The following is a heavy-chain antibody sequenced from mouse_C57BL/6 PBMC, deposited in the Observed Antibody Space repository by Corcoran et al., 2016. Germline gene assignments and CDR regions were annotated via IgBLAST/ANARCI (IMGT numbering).Heavy chain of an antibody. J-gene: IGHJ2*01. D-gene: IGHD2-4*01. CDR3: AREDYDYDKTDY. CDR2: INPNNGGT. CDR1: GYTFTDYY. Sequence: EVQLQQSGPELVKPGASVKISCKASGYTFTDYYMNWVKQSHGKSLEWIGDINPNNGGTSYNQKFKGKATLTVDKSSSTAYMELRSLTAEDAAVYDCAREDYDYDKTDYGGQGTTLTVSS. V-gene: IGHV1-26*01.